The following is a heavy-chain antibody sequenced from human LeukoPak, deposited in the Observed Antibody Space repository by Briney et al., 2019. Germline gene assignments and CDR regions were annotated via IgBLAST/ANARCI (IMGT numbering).Heavy chain of an antibody. CDR1: GFTFDDYG. D-gene: IGHD6-13*01. J-gene: IGHJ3*02. V-gene: IGHV3-20*01. CDR3: ARDRAAAGIWDAFDI. CDR2: INWNGGST. Sequence: AGGSLRLSCAASGFTFDDYGMCWVRQAPGKGLEWVSGINWNGGSTGYADSVKGRFTISRDNAKNSLYLQMNSLRAEDTALYHCARDRAAAGIWDAFDIWGQGTMVTVSS.